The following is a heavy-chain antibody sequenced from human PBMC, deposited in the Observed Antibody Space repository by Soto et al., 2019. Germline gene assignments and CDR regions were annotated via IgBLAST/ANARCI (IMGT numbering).Heavy chain of an antibody. D-gene: IGHD3-3*01. J-gene: IGHJ3*02. CDR3: AKDSSTIFGVVIALDI. V-gene: IGHV3-23*01. CDR2: ISGSGGST. Sequence: GGSLRLSCAASGFTFSSYAMSWVRQAPGKGLEWVSAISGSGGSTYYADSVKGRFTISRDNSKNTLYLQMNSLRAEDTAVYYCAKDSSTIFGVVIALDIWGQGTMVTVSS. CDR1: GFTFSSYA.